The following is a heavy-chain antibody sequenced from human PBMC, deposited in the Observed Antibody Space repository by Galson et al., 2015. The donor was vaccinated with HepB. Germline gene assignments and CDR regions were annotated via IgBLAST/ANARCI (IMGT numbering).Heavy chain of an antibody. V-gene: IGHV4-39*01. Sequence: ETLSLTCTVSGGSISSSSYYWGWIRQPPGKGLEWIGCIYYSGSTYDNPSLRGRVTISVDTSKNQFSLKLSSVTAADTAVYYCARHDGYCSSISCYFDYWGQGTLVTVSS. CDR1: GGSISSSSYY. CDR3: ARHDGYCSSISCYFDY. D-gene: IGHD2-2*03. J-gene: IGHJ4*02. CDR2: IYYSGST.